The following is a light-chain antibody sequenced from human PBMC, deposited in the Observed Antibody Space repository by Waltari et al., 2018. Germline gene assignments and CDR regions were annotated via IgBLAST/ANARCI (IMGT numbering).Light chain of an antibody. CDR1: SSNIGRNY. CDR3: AAWDYNLSGGV. CDR2: RSN. Sequence: QSVLTQPPSASGTPGQRVTIPCSGSSSNIGRNYVYGYQQFPGTAPKLRIYRSNQRPSGVPDRFSVSKSGTSASLAISGLRSEDEADYYCAAWDYNLSGGVFGGGTKLTVL. V-gene: IGLV1-47*01. J-gene: IGLJ3*02.